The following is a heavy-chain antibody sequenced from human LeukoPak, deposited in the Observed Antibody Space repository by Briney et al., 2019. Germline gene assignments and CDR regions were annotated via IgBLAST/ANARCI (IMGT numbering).Heavy chain of an antibody. Sequence: ASVKVSCKASGYTFTGYYMHWVRQAPGQGLEWMGWINPNSGGTNYAQKFQGRATMTRDTSISTAYMELSRLRSDDTAVYYCARDLQWPDAFDIWGQGTMVTVSS. J-gene: IGHJ3*02. D-gene: IGHD6-19*01. CDR3: ARDLQWPDAFDI. V-gene: IGHV1-2*02. CDR1: GYTFTGYY. CDR2: INPNSGGT.